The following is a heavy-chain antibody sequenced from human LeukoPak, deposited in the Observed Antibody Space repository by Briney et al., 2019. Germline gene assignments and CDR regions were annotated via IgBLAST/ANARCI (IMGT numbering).Heavy chain of an antibody. J-gene: IGHJ4*02. V-gene: IGHV4-34*01. D-gene: IGHD6-6*01. Sequence: SETLSLTCAVYGGSFSGYYWSWIRQPPGKGLEWIGEINHSGSTNYNPSLKSRVTISVDTSKNQFSLKLSPVTAADTAVYYCARHVGSSSNVDYWGQGTLVTVSS. CDR2: INHSGST. CDR1: GGSFSGYY. CDR3: ARHVGSSSNVDY.